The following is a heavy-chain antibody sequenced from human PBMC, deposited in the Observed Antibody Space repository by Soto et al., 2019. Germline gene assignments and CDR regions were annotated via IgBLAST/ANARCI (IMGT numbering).Heavy chain of an antibody. CDR2: IIGSGVNT. Sequence: EEQLLESGGGLVQPGGSLRLSCAASGFTFSSYAMTWVRQAPGKGLEWVSTIIGSGVNTYYPDSVKGRFTISRDNSKNTTFVHTNSLRAEDTAVYYCAKHRVDYYYMDVWGKGTTVTISS. CDR1: GFTFSSYA. CDR3: AKHRVDYYYMDV. J-gene: IGHJ6*03. D-gene: IGHD5-12*01. V-gene: IGHV3-23*01.